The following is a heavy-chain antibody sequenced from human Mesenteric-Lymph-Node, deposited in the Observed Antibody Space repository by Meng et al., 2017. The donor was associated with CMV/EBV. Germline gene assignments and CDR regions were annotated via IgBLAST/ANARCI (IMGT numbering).Heavy chain of an antibody. CDR2: IYYSGNT. J-gene: IGHJ5*02. CDR1: GGSISSGDFY. CDR3: ASCLTTAGSFDP. Sequence: CTVSGGSISSGDFYWSWIRQPPGKGLQWIGYIYYSGNTYYNPSLKSRLTISVDTSKNQFSLRLSSLTAADTAVYYCASCLTTAGSFDPWGPGTLVTVSS. V-gene: IGHV4-30-4*08. D-gene: IGHD4/OR15-4a*01.